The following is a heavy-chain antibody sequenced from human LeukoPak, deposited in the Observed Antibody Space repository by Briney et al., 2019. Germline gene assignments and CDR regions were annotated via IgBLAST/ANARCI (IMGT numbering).Heavy chain of an antibody. CDR2: IWYDGSNK. V-gene: IGHV3-33*01. J-gene: IGHJ4*02. Sequence: GRSLRLSCAASGFTLSNYGMHWVRQAPGKGLEWVALIWYDGSNKYYTDSVKGRLTISRDNSKNTLYLQMNSLRAEDTAVYYCAREGPRGNSQFDYWGQGTLVTVSS. D-gene: IGHD2/OR15-2a*01. CDR3: AREGPRGNSQFDY. CDR1: GFTLSNYG.